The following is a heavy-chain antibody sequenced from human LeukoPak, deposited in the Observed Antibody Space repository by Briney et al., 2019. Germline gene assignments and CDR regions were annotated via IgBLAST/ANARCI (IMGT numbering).Heavy chain of an antibody. CDR2: ISGGAGST. D-gene: IGHD1-26*01. V-gene: IGHV3-23*01. J-gene: IGHJ4*02. CDR1: GFTFSSYA. Sequence: GGSLRLSCAASGFTFSSYAMTWVRQAPGKGLEWVAGISGGAGSTYYADSVKGRFTISRDNSRNTLYLQMNSLRAEDTAVYYCAKDRMAGIVGATAFDYWGQGTLVTVSS. CDR3: AKDRMAGIVGATAFDY.